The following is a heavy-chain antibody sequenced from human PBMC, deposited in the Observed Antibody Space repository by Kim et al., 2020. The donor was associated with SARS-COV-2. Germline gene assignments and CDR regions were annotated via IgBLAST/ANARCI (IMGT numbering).Heavy chain of an antibody. CDR2: INHSGST. J-gene: IGHJ2*01. Sequence: SETLSLTCAVYGGSFSGYYWSWIRQPPGKGLEWIGEINHSGSTNYNPSLKSRVTISVDTSTNQFSLKLSSVTAADTAVYYCARGRNLDSSSWYTRQAWYFDLWGRGTLVTVSS. CDR3: ARGRNLDSSSWYTRQAWYFDL. CDR1: GGSFSGYY. V-gene: IGHV4-34*01. D-gene: IGHD6-13*01.